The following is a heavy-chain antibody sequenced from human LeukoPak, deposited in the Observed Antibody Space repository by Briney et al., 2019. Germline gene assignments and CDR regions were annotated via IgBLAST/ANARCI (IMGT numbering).Heavy chain of an antibody. CDR2: IYYSGST. V-gene: IGHV4-39*01. J-gene: IGHJ5*02. D-gene: IGHD6-13*01. Sequence: PSETLSLTCTVSGGSISSSSYYWGWIRQPPGKGLEWIGSIYYSGSTYYNPSLKSRVTISVDTSKNQFSLKLSSVTAADTAVYYCARRYSSSWGFDWFDPWGQGTLVTVSS. CDR1: GGSISSSSYY. CDR3: ARRYSSSWGFDWFDP.